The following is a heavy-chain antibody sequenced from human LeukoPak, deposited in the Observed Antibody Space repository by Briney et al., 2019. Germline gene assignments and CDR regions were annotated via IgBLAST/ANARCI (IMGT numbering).Heavy chain of an antibody. CDR1: GFTFSSYG. CDR2: ISYDGSNK. CDR3: AKDRQWLTYFDY. D-gene: IGHD6-19*01. V-gene: IGHV3-30*18. J-gene: IGHJ4*02. Sequence: GGSLRLSCAASGFTFSSYGMHWVRQAPGKGLEWVAVISYDGSNKYYADSVKGRFTISRDNSKNTLYLQMNSLRAEDTAVYYCAKDRQWLTYFDYWGQGTLLTVSS.